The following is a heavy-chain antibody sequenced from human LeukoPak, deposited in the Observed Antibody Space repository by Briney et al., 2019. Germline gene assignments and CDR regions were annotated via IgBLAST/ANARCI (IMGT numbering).Heavy chain of an antibody. CDR2: IYYSGST. V-gene: IGHV4-59*01. D-gene: IGHD6-19*01. Sequence: PSETLSLTCTVSGGSISSYYWSWIRQPPGNGLEGIGYIYYSGSTNYNPSLKSRVTISVDTSKNQFSLKLSSVTAADTAVYYCARAQSYSSGCFDYWGQGTLVTVSS. J-gene: IGHJ4*02. CDR3: ARAQSYSSGCFDY. CDR1: GGSISSYY.